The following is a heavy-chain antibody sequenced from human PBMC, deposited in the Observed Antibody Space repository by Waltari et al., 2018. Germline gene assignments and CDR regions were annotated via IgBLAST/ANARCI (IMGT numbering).Heavy chain of an antibody. D-gene: IGHD6-6*01. Sequence: QVQLQESGPGLVKPSQTLSLTCTVPGDSISSGGYYWSWIRQHPGKGLEWIGYIYYSGSTYCNPSLKSRVTISVDTSKNQFSLKLSSVTAADTAVYYCARARKGKQLPTLYFDYWGQGTLVTVSS. CDR3: ARARKGKQLPTLYFDY. CDR2: IYYSGST. CDR1: GDSISSGGYY. J-gene: IGHJ4*02. V-gene: IGHV4-31*03.